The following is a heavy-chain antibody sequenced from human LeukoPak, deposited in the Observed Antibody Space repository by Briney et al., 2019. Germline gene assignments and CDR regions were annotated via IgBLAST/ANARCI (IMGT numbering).Heavy chain of an antibody. CDR2: MNPTSGGT. D-gene: IGHD3-16*01. V-gene: IGHV1-2*02. CDR3: ARLFGSNYGMDV. J-gene: IGHJ6*02. CDR1: GYTFTGYY. Sequence: GASVKVSCKASGYTFTGYYIHWVRQAPGQGLEWMGWMNPTSGGTNYAEKFQGRVTMTRNTSISTAYMELSSLRSEDTAVYYCARLFGSNYGMDVWGQGTTVTVSS.